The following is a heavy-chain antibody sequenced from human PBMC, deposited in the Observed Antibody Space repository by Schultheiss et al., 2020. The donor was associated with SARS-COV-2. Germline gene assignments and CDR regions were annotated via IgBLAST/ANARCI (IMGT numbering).Heavy chain of an antibody. CDR1: GFTFSSYA. CDR3: AKGMTTVPTYNWFDP. D-gene: IGHD4-17*01. V-gene: IGHV3-23*01. J-gene: IGHJ5*02. Sequence: GGSLRLSCAASGFTFSSYAMSWVRQTPGKGLEWVSAISGSGGSTYYADSVKGRFTISRDNAKNSLYLQMNSLRAEDTALYYCAKGMTTVPTYNWFDPWGQGTLVTVSS. CDR2: ISGSGGST.